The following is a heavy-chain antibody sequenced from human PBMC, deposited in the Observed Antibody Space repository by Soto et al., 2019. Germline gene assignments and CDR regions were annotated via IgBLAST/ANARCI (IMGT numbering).Heavy chain of an antibody. V-gene: IGHV1-69*08. CDR1: GGTFSSYT. CDR3: AREDGYSRSWSDDAFAI. D-gene: IGHD6-13*01. Sequence: QVQLVQSGAEVKKPGSSVKVSCKASGGTFSSYTISWVRQAPGQGLEWMGRIIPILGIANYAQKFQSRVTTTADKSTRTAYMELSSLRSEAKAVYYCAREDGYSRSWSDDAFAIWGQGTMVTVSS. CDR2: IIPILGIA. J-gene: IGHJ3*02.